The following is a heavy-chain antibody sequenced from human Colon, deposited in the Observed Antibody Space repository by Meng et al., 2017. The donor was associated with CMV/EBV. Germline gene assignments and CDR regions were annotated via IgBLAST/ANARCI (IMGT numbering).Heavy chain of an antibody. J-gene: IGHJ4*02. CDR1: GGSFSGYY. CDR3: ATSALRSTIDN. V-gene: IGHV4-34*01. CDR2: IKQSGTT. Sequence: IPSLTCAVSGGSFSGYYWSWIRQPSGKGLEWIGEIKQSGTTNYSPSLKSRVTISVDTSKNQFSLNLRSVTAADTAVYYCATSALRSTIDNWGQGTLVTVSS.